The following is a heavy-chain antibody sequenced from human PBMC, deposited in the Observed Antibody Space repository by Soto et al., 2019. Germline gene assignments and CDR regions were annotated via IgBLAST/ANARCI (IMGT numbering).Heavy chain of an antibody. J-gene: IGHJ3*02. CDR3: ARGEVLRYFDWLVDAFDI. CDR2: ISWNSGNV. V-gene: IGHV3-9*01. CDR1: GFTFDDYA. D-gene: IGHD3-9*01. Sequence: PGGSLRLSCAASGFTFDDYAMHWVRQAPGKGLEWVSVISWNSGNVGYADSVKGRFTISRDNAKNTLYLQMNSLRAEDTAVYYCARGEVLRYFDWLVDAFDIWGQGTMVTVS.